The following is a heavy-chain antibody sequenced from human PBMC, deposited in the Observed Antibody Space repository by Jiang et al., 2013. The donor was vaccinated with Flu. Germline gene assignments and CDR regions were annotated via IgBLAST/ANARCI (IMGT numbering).Heavy chain of an antibody. Sequence: AASGFTFDDYAMHWSGKRPGKGLEWVSGISWNSGSIGYADSVKGRFTISRDNAKNSLYLQMNSLRAEDTALYYCAKDRGYCSGGSCYWGYFQHWGQGTLVTVSS. J-gene: IGHJ1*01. D-gene: IGHD2-15*01. CDR3: AKDRGYCSGGSCYWGYFQH. CDR2: ISWNSGSI. V-gene: IGHV3-9*01. CDR1: GFTFDDYA.